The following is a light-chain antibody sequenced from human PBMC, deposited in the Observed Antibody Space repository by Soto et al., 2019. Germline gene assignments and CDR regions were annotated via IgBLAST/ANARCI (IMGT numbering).Light chain of an antibody. CDR3: QQYNKWPIT. J-gene: IGKJ1*01. CDR2: GAS. CDR1: QSVSSSY. Sequence: EIVLTQSPCTLSLSPGERATLSCRASQSVSSSYLAWYQQKPGQAPRLLIYGASTRATGLPARFSGSGSGTEFTLTISSLQSEDFAVYYCQQYNKWPITFGQGTKVDIK. V-gene: IGKV3-15*01.